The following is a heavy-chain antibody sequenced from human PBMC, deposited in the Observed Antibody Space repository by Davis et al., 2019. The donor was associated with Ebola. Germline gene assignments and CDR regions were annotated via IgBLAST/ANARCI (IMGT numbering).Heavy chain of an antibody. V-gene: IGHV3-23*01. CDR1: GSTFIVYA. J-gene: IGHJ4*02. CDR2: ITGRGDVT. D-gene: IGHD3-10*01. CDR3: ARLFRNTLQGVTGILDH. Sequence: GGSLRLSCAASGSTFIVYAMSWVRQAPGKGLEWVSTITGRGDVTYYADSVKGRFTISRDTSKNTVYLQMNSLRVEDTAVYFCARLFRNTLQGVTGILDHWGQGTLVTVSS.